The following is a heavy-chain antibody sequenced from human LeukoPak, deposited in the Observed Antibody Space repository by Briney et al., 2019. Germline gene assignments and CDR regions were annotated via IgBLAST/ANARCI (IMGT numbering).Heavy chain of an antibody. D-gene: IGHD2-15*01. CDR1: GFAFSSLA. CDR2: ISYDGNNQ. Sequence: PGGSLRLSCAVSGFAFSSLAMHWVRQPPGKGLEWVAFISYDGNNQYYADSVKGRFTISRDNSKNTLYLQMSNLRGEDTAIYRCARVGSRYCSVANCYDGFWGQGTLVSVSS. V-gene: IGHV3-30-3*01. J-gene: IGHJ4*02. CDR3: ARVGSRYCSVANCYDGF.